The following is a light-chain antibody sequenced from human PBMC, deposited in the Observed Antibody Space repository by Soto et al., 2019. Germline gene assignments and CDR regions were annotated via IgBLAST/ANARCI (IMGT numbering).Light chain of an antibody. CDR3: KQSDSLPIS. V-gene: IGKV1-33*01. Sequence: DIQMTQSPSSLSASVGDRVTITCRASQDISNYFNWYQQRPGKAPKHLIYDASNLERGVPSRVSGTRSWTHFTFDITSLQPEVGATDSCKQSDSLPISFGQGTRLEI. CDR2: DAS. CDR1: QDISNY. J-gene: IGKJ5*01.